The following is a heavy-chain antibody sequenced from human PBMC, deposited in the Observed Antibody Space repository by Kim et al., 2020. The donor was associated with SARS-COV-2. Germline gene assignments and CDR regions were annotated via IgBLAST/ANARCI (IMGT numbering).Heavy chain of an antibody. CDR3: ARGGVTTGY. CDR2: T. D-gene: IGHD2-21*02. Sequence: TYSNPSIKGRVTISVDTSKNQFSLKLGSVTAADTAVYYCARGGVTTGYWGQGTLVTVSS. V-gene: IGHV4-31*02. J-gene: IGHJ4*02.